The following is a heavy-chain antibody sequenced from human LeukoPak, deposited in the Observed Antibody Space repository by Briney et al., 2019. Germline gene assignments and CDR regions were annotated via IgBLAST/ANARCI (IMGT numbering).Heavy chain of an antibody. J-gene: IGHJ4*02. Sequence: GGSLRLSCVASGFIFTNYFMSWVRQAPGKGLEWVASIKHDGSEKYYVDSVRGRFTISRDNTMNSLYLQMSSLRAEDTAVYYCATDRGWRTSGYYLYYFEYWGQGTLVTYSS. V-gene: IGHV3-7*01. CDR3: ATDRGWRTSGYYLYYFEY. CDR1: GFIFTNYF. CDR2: IKHDGSEK. D-gene: IGHD3-3*01.